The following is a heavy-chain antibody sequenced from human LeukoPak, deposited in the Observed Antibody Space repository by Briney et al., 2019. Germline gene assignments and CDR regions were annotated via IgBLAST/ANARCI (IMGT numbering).Heavy chain of an antibody. CDR2: IYYSGST. Sequence: SQTLSLTCTVSGGSISSGDYYWSWIRQPPGKGQEWIGYIYYSGSTYYNPSLKSRVTISVDTSKNQFSLKLSSVTAADTAVYYCARVSGYSSSSGVYVAEYFQHWGQGTLVTVSS. V-gene: IGHV4-30-4*08. J-gene: IGHJ1*01. CDR1: GGSISSGDYY. CDR3: ARVSGYSSSSGVYVAEYFQH. D-gene: IGHD6-6*01.